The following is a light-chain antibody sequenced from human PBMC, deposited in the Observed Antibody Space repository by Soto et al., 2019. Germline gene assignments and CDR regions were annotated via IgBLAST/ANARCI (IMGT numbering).Light chain of an antibody. Sequence: QSVLTQPASVSGSPGQSITISCTGASSDVGNYNYVSWYQQHPGKAPKLIIYDVSNRPSGVSYRFSGSKSGNTASLTISGLQAEDEADYYCSSYTSSTTLYVFGTGTKVTVL. CDR3: SSYTSSTTLYV. CDR2: DVS. J-gene: IGLJ1*01. CDR1: SSDVGNYNY. V-gene: IGLV2-14*03.